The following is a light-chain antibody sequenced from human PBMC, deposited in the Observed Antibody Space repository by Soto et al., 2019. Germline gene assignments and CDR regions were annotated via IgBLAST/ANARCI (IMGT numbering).Light chain of an antibody. CDR1: SSDVGGYSF. CDR2: DVT. Sequence: QSALTQPPSASGSPGQSVTISCTGTSSDVGGYSFVSWYQQRPGTAPKLMIYDVTKRPSGVPDRFSASKSGNTASLTVSGLQAADEADYYCSSYADTDKAIFGGGTKLTVL. CDR3: SSYADTDKAI. J-gene: IGLJ2*01. V-gene: IGLV2-8*01.